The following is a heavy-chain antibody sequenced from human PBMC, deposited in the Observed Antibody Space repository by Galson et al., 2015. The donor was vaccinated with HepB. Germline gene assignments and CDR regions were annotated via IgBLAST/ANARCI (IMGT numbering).Heavy chain of an antibody. CDR1: GFTFSNAW. CDR2: IKSKTDGGTT. D-gene: IGHD3-22*01. J-gene: IGHJ5*02. CDR3: TTRIGEYYYDSSGYYGRSWFDP. Sequence: SLRLSCAASGFTFSNAWMSWVRQAPGKGLEWVGRIKSKTDGGTTDYAAPVKGRFTISRDDSKNTLYLQMNSLKTEDTAVYYCTTRIGEYYYDSSGYYGRSWFDPWGQGTLVTVSS. V-gene: IGHV3-15*01.